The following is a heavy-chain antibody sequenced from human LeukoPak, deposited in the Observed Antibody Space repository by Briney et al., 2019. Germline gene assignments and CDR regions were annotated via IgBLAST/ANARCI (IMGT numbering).Heavy chain of an antibody. J-gene: IGHJ4*02. D-gene: IGHD3-16*01. CDR1: GFTFSSYS. Sequence: PGGSLRLSCAASGFTFSSYSMNWVRQAPGKGLEWVSYITSSSTIFYADSVKGRFTVSRDNAKNSLCLQMNSLRAEDTAVYYCASVRGGYWGQGTRVTVSS. CDR2: ITSSSTI. V-gene: IGHV3-48*01. CDR3: ASVRGGY.